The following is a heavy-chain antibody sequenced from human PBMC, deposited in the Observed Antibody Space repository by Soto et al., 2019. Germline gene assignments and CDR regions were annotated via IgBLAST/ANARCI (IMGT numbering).Heavy chain of an antibody. CDR1: GFTFSSYA. CDR2: ISGSGGST. J-gene: IGHJ4*02. D-gene: IGHD2-15*01. Sequence: GGSLRLSCAASGFTFSSYAMSWVRQAPGKGLEWVSAISGSGGSTYYADSVKGRFTISRDNSKNTLYLQMNSLRAEDTAVYYCAILGIFPEAYFDYWGQGTLVTVYS. V-gene: IGHV3-23*01. CDR3: AILGIFPEAYFDY.